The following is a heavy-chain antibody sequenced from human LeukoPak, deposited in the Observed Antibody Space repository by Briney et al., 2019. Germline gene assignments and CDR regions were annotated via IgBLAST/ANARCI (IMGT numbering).Heavy chain of an antibody. D-gene: IGHD4-17*01. CDR3: ARVRYTVTTQDFDP. V-gene: IGHV4-39*07. J-gene: IGHJ5*02. CDR1: GGSISSSSYY. Sequence: SETLSLTCTVSGGSISSSSYYWGWIRQPPGKGLEWIGSIYYSGSTNYNPSLKSRVTISVDTSKNQFSLKLSSVTAADTAVYYCARVRYTVTTQDFDPWGQGTLVTVSS. CDR2: IYYSGST.